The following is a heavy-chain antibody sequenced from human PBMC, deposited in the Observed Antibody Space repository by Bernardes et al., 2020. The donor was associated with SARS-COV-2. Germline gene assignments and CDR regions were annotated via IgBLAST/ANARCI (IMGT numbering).Heavy chain of an antibody. V-gene: IGHV3-30*15. D-gene: IGHD2-2*02. J-gene: IGHJ6*02. CDR1: GFTFNDYA. CDR2: ISFDGSNK. CDR3: ARDYPAATPPYLYYYGMDV. Sequence: GGSLRLSCAASGFTFNDYAIHWVRQAPGKGLEWVAVISFDGSNKYYADSVKGRFTISRDNSNNTLYLQMSSLRAEDTAVYLCARDYPAATPPYLYYYGMDVWGQGTTVTVSS.